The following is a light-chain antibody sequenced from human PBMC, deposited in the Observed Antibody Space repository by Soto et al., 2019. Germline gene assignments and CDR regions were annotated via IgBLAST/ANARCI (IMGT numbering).Light chain of an antibody. CDR2: DVS. CDR1: SSDVGAYNY. CDR3: CSYTYSAYV. Sequence: QSVLTQPRSVSGSPGQSVTISCTGTSSDVGAYNYVSWYQQHPAKAPNLMIYDVSKRPSGVPDRFSGSKSGNTASLTISGLQADDEGDYYCCSYTYSAYVFGTGTNFTVL. V-gene: IGLV2-11*01. J-gene: IGLJ1*01.